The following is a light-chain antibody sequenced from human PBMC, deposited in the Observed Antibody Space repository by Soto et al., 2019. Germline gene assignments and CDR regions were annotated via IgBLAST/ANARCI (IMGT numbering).Light chain of an antibody. CDR1: SSDVGGYNY. V-gene: IGLV2-14*01. CDR3: SSYTSSNSHVV. CDR2: DVN. Sequence: QSALTQPASVSGSPGQSITISCTGTSSDVGGYNYVSWYQQYPGKAPKLMIYDVNNRPLGVSNRFSGSKSGNTASLTISGLQAEDEADYYCSSYTSSNSHVVFGGGTKLTVL. J-gene: IGLJ2*01.